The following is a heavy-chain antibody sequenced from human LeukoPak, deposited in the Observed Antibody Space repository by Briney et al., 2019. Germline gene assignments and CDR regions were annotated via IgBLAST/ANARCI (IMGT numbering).Heavy chain of an antibody. CDR2: INTDGSTT. Sequence: GGSLRLSCAGSVFTFSPYWMHWVRKAPGGRLVWVSGINTDGSTTSYADSVKGRFSLSRDNAKNTVYLQMSSLRAEDTAVYYCAKGSGYDVDLGYWGKGAPVTVAS. J-gene: IGHJ4*02. V-gene: IGHV3-74*01. CDR1: VFTFSPYW. D-gene: IGHD5-12*01. CDR3: AKGSGYDVDLGY.